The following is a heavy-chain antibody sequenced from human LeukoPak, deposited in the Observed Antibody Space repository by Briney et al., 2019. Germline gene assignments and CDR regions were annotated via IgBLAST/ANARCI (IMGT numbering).Heavy chain of an antibody. V-gene: IGHV1-2*02. CDR2: INPNSGGT. D-gene: IGHD3-9*01. CDR3: ARGLPHYDILTGYSPGAFDI. J-gene: IGHJ3*02. CDR1: GYTFTGYY. Sequence: ASVKVSCKASGYTFTGYYMHWVRQAPGQGLEWMGWINPNSGGTNYAQKFQGRVTMTRDTSISTAYMELSRLRSDDTAVYYCARGLPHYDILTGYSPGAFDIWGQGTMVTVSS.